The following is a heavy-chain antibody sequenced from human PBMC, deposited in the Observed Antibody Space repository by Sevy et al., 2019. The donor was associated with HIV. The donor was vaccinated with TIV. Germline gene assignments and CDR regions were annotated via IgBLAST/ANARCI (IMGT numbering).Heavy chain of an antibody. CDR1: GFTFSSYS. CDR3: ARGYCTGGVCSYIGGDFDY. D-gene: IGHD2-8*02. CDR2: ISSSSSYI. Sequence: GGSLRLSCAASGFTFSSYSKNWVRQAPGKGLEWVSSISSSSSYIYYADSVKGRLTISRDNAKNSLYLQMNSLRAEDTAVYYCARGYCTGGVCSYIGGDFDYWGQGTLVTVSS. J-gene: IGHJ4*02. V-gene: IGHV3-21*01.